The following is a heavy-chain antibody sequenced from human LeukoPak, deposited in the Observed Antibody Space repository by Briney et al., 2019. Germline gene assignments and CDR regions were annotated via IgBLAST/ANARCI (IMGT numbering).Heavy chain of an antibody. CDR1: GDSVSDNNYY. CDR3: AREGGFYRPLDY. J-gene: IGHJ4*02. D-gene: IGHD3-3*01. V-gene: IGHV4-39*07. CDR2: VHLDGRT. Sequence: SETLSLTCTVSGDSVSDNNYYWGWIRQTPGKGLEWIGEVHLDGRTNYNPSLESRLTMSVDVSENQVSLKLTSVTAADTAVYYCAREGGFYRPLDYSGQGTLVTVSS.